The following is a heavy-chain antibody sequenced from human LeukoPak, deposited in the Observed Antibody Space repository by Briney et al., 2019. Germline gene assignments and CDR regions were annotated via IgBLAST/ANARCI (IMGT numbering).Heavy chain of an antibody. CDR3: ARVDGASGAARMDV. Sequence: SGGSLRLSCAASVFTFNSYVMNWVRQAPGKGLGWVSVISSSSTYIFYADSVKGRFAISRDNAKNSLFLQMNSLRADDTAVYYCARVDGASGAARMDVWGQGTTVTVSS. CDR1: VFTFNSYV. CDR2: ISSSSTYI. J-gene: IGHJ6*02. V-gene: IGHV3-21*01. D-gene: IGHD6-6*01.